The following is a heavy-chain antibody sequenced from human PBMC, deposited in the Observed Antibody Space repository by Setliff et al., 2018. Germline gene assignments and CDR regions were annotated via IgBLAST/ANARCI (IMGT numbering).Heavy chain of an antibody. CDR2: IFNRVTT. Sequence: NPSETLSLTCSVSGDSVTNVHHYWSWIRQSPGKGLEWLGNIFNRVTTFYNPSFESRLVISADPSRNQFSLQLASVTAADTAVYFCARVSAMLGGNFDTWGPGSLVTVSS. V-gene: IGHV4-30-4*08. CDR3: ARVSAMLGGNFDT. D-gene: IGHD3-16*01. CDR1: GDSVTNVHHY. J-gene: IGHJ4*01.